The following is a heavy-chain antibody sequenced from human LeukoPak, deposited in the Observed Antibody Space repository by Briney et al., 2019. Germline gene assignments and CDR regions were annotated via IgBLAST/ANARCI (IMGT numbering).Heavy chain of an antibody. CDR2: INPNSGGT. CDR3: ARDRSLGHFDY. CDR1: GYTFTSYY. Sequence: ASVTVSCKASGYTFTSYYMHWLRQAPGQGLEWMGWINPNSGGTNYAQKFQGRVTMTRDTSISTAYMELSRLRSDDTAVYYCARDRSLGHFDYWGQGSLVTVSS. J-gene: IGHJ4*02. V-gene: IGHV1-2*02. D-gene: IGHD7-27*01.